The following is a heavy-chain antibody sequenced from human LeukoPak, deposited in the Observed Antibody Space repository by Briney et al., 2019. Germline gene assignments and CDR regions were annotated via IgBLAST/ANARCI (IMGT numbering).Heavy chain of an antibody. CDR3: ARGSPYYYDSSGYHYYYYYYMDV. V-gene: IGHV1-2*02. CDR1: GYTFTGYY. J-gene: IGHJ6*03. Sequence: ASVTVSFTASGYTFTGYYMHWVRQAPGQGQEWVGWINPNSGGTNYAQKFQGRVTITTDTSISTADMELSRLRSDDTAVYYCARGSPYYYDSSGYHYYYYYYMDVWGKGTTVTVSS. D-gene: IGHD3-22*01. CDR2: INPNSGGT.